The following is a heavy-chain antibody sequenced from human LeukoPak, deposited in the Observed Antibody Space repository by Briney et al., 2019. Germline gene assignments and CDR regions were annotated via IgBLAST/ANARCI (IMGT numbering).Heavy chain of an antibody. CDR2: ISSSSYI. CDR3: ATRAPYYDILTGYYHR. V-gene: IGHV3-21*01. CDR1: GFTFSSYS. Sequence: GSLRLSCAASGFTFSSYSMNWVRQAPGKGLEWVSSISSSSYIYYADSVKGRFTISRDNAKNSLYLQMNSLRAEDTAVYYCATRAPYYDILTGYYHRWGQGTLVTVSS. D-gene: IGHD3-9*01. J-gene: IGHJ4*02.